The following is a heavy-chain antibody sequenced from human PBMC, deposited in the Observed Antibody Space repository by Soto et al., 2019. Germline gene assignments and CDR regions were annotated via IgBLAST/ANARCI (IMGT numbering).Heavy chain of an antibody. CDR2: ISGSGGST. CDR1: GLTFSSMA. J-gene: IGHJ4*02. D-gene: IGHD5-18*01. V-gene: IGHV3-23*01. Sequence: EVQLLESGGGLVKPGGPLRLSCEASGLTFSSMARSWVRKAPGRGRVWASAISGSGGSTYYADSVKGRFTISRDNSKNTLYLQMNSLRAEDTAVYYCAKTGYSYGRTGPYDYWGQGTLVTVSS. CDR3: AKTGYSYGRTGPYDY.